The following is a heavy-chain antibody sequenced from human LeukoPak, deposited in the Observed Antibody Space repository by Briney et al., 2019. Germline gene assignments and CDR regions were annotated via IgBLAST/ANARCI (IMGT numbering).Heavy chain of an antibody. CDR1: GCSFTSYW. CDR3: ARLIYDSSGYYSLFDY. D-gene: IGHD3-22*01. Sequence: GESLKISCKGSGCSFTSYWIGWVRQMPGKGLEWMGIIYPGDSDTRYSPSFQGQVTISADKSISTAYLQWSSLKASDTAMYYCARLIYDSSGYYSLFDYWGQGTLVTVSS. V-gene: IGHV5-51*01. CDR2: IYPGDSDT. J-gene: IGHJ4*02.